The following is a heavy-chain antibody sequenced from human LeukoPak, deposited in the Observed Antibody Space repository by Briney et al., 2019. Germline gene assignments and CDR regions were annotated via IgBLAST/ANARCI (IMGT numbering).Heavy chain of an antibody. V-gene: IGHV3-23*01. Sequence: GGSLRLSCAASGFTFSSYAMSWVRQAPGKGLEWVSAISGSGGSTYYADSVKGRFTISRDNSKNTLYLQMNSLRAEDTAVYYCARLDYDFWSGYYTTLYYFDYWGQGTLVTVSS. CDR1: GFTFSSYA. CDR2: ISGSGGST. J-gene: IGHJ4*02. CDR3: ARLDYDFWSGYYTTLYYFDY. D-gene: IGHD3-3*01.